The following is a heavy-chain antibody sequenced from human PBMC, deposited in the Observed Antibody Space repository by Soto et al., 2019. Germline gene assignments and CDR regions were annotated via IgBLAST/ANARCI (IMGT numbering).Heavy chain of an antibody. CDR3: ARDTSLRNYYGSGSEKYYGMDV. Sequence: PGGSLRLSCAASGFTVSSNYMSWVRQAPGKGLEWVSVIYSGGSTYYADSVKGGFTISRDNSKNTLYLQMNSLRAEDTAVYYCARDTSLRNYYGSGSEKYYGMDVWGQGTPVTVSS. D-gene: IGHD3-10*01. V-gene: IGHV3-53*01. J-gene: IGHJ6*02. CDR2: IYSGGST. CDR1: GFTVSSNY.